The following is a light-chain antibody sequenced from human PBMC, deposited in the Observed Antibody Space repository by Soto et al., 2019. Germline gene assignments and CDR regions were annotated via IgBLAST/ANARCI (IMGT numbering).Light chain of an antibody. CDR1: SSDVGGYNY. CDR2: EVS. CDR3: SSYTSSSTSAYV. J-gene: IGLJ1*01. Sequence: QSVLTQPASVSGSPGQSITISCTGTSSDVGGYNYVSWYQQHPGKAPKLMIYEVSNRPSGVSNRFSGSKSGNTASLTISGLQAEDEADYYCSSYTSSSTSAYVFGTGTKVTV. V-gene: IGLV2-14*01.